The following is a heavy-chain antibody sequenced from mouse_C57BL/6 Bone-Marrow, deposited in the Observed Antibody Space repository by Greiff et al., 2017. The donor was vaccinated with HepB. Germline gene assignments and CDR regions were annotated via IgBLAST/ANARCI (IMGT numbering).Heavy chain of an antibody. J-gene: IGHJ2*01. CDR3: ARDATTVYYFDY. CDR2: ISDGGSYT. D-gene: IGHD1-1*01. CDR1: GFPFSSYA. V-gene: IGHV5-4*01. Sequence: EVQLVESGGGLVKPGGSLKLSCAASGFPFSSYAMSWVRQTPEKRLEWVATISDGGSYTYYPDNVKGRFTISRDNAKNNLYLQMSHLKSEDTAMYYCARDATTVYYFDYWGQGTTLTVSS.